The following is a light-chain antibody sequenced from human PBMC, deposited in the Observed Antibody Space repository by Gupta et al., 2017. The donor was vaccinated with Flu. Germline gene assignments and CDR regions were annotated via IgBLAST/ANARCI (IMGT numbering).Light chain of an antibody. CDR2: GTS. V-gene: IGKV3-20*01. Sequence: DTLYVSPGGSVTRSCRAGESVGRNFLVWYQQKPGQAPRVLIYGTSYRAAGIPDRFSGGGSGTEFTLTINRLEPEECGLYYCHQEKNSPFTFGQGTKLDIK. CDR3: HQEKNSPFT. J-gene: IGKJ2*01. CDR1: ESVGRNF.